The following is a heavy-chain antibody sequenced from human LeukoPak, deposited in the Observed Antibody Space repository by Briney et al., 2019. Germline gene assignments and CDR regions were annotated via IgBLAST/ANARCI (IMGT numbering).Heavy chain of an antibody. CDR1: GGSISRYY. CDR3: ARHDMDVAGGGLDYFDY. Sequence: PSETLSLTCTVSGGSISRYYWSWIRQPPGKGLEWIAYIYYSGSTNYNPSLKSRVTISVDTSKNQFSLKVDSVTAADTAMYYCARHDMDVAGGGLDYFDYWGQGTLVTVSS. V-gene: IGHV4-59*08. CDR2: IYYSGST. D-gene: IGHD1-26*01. J-gene: IGHJ4*02.